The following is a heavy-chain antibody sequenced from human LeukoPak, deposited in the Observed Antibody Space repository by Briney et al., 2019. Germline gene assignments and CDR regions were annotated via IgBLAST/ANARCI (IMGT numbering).Heavy chain of an antibody. CDR2: ISWNSGSI. V-gene: IGHV3-9*01. D-gene: IGHD3-22*01. CDR1: GFTFDDYA. CDR3: ARVPHDSSGPDQGYFDL. J-gene: IGHJ2*01. Sequence: PGRSLRLSCAASGFTFDDYAMHWVRQAPGKGLEWVSGISWNSGSIGYADSVKGRFTISRDNAKNSLYLQMNSLRAEDTAVYYCARVPHDSSGPDQGYFDLWGRGTLVTVSS.